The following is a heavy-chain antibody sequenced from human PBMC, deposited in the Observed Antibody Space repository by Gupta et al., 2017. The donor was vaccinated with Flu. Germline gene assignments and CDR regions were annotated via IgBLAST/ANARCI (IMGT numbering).Heavy chain of an antibody. CDR3: VRPRQKAVGTGGFDT. V-gene: IGHV5-51*03. CDR2: IGPGDSDT. Sequence: EVKLVQSGAEVRRSGESLKISCEATGYSFTSHWIGWVRQRSGKGLEWMAIIGPGDSDTRYSRSFEGKVTSSADKSVNKAYLEWSSLKGSDSAMYYGVRPRQKAVGTGGFDTWGQGTRVTVST. CDR1: GYSFTSHW. D-gene: IGHD1-1*01. J-gene: IGHJ5*02.